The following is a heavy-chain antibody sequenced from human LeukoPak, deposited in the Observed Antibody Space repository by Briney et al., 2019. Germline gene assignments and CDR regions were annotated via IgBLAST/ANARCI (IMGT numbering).Heavy chain of an antibody. V-gene: IGHV1-2*02. Sequence: ASVKVSCKASGNTFTGYRLHWVRQAPGQGLEGMGWINANSGVSKNAGKFQGRVSMTRDTSISTDYMELSRLTSDDTGMYYCASDNCNVGGSWGQGTLVTVSS. CDR1: GNTFTGYR. J-gene: IGHJ4*02. CDR3: ASDNCNVGGS. D-gene: IGHD1-20*01. CDR2: INANSGVS.